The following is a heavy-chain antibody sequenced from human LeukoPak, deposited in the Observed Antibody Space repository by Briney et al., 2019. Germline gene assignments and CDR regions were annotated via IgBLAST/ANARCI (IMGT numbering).Heavy chain of an antibody. D-gene: IGHD6-19*01. J-gene: IGHJ4*02. Sequence: SQTFSLTCAISGDTVSSNSASWNWIRQSPSRGLEWLGRTYYRSKWYNDYTVSMKSRLTINPDTSKNQFSLQLNSVTPEDTAVYYCARAVAGTFGYWGQGTLVTVSS. CDR1: GDTVSSNSAS. V-gene: IGHV6-1*01. CDR2: TYYRSKWYN. CDR3: ARAVAGTFGY.